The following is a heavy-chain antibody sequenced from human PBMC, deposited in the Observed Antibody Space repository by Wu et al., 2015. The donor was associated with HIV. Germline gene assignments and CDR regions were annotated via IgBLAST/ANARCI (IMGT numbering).Heavy chain of an antibody. CDR2: IKPNSGYT. Sequence: QVQLVQSGAEVKKPGASVRVSCKASGYTFTDYDINWVRQATGQGFEWMGWIKPNSGYTGYAEKFQGRVTMTRDTSIDTAYMEMRSLTFEDTAIYYCVKADRRGYDYGHWFFDIWGRGTLVTV. D-gene: IGHD3-10*01. CDR1: GYTFTDYD. CDR3: VKADRRGYDYGHWFFDI. V-gene: IGHV1-8*01. J-gene: IGHJ2*01.